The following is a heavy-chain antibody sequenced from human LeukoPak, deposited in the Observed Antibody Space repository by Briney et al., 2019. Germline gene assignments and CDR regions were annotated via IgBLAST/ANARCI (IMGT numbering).Heavy chain of an antibody. CDR1: GLTFSSFA. J-gene: IGHJ4*02. CDR3: ANWWLGGYLEN. V-gene: IGHV3-23*01. CDR2: ISGTGDRT. Sequence: PGGSLRLSCAASGLTFSSFAMSWVRRAPGKGLEWISGISGTGDRTDYADSVKGRFTISRDNSKNTLYLQMNSLRVEDTAVYYCANWWLGGYLENWGQGTLVTVSS. D-gene: IGHD6-19*01.